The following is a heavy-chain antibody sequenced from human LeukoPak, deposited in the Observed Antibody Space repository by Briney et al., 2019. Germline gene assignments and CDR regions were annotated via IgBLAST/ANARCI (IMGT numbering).Heavy chain of an antibody. J-gene: IGHJ4*02. CDR2: ISYDGSNK. Sequence: GGSLRLSCAASGFTFSSYGMHWVRQAPGKGLEWVAVISYDGSNKYYADSVKGRFTISRDNSKNTLYLQMNSLRAEDTAVYYCAKRGGSSWLLDYWGQGTLVTVSS. CDR3: AKRGGSSWLLDY. V-gene: IGHV3-30*18. CDR1: GFTFSSYG. D-gene: IGHD6-13*01.